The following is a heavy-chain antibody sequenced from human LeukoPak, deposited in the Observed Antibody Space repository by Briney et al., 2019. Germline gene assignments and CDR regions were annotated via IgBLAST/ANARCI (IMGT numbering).Heavy chain of an antibody. CDR2: INPSGGST. Sequence: ASVKVSCKASGYTFTGHSMYWVRQAPGQGLEWMGIINPSGGSTSYAQKFQGRVTMTRDTSTSTVYMELSSLRSEDTAVYYCARDSSGSDYWGQGTLVTVSS. CDR3: ARDSSGSDY. V-gene: IGHV1-46*01. J-gene: IGHJ4*02. CDR1: GYTFTGHS. D-gene: IGHD6-19*01.